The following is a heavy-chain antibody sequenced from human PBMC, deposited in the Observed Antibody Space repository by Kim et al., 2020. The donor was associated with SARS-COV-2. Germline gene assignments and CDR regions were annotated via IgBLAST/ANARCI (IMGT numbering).Heavy chain of an antibody. J-gene: IGHJ3*02. Sequence: QKFQGWVTMTRDTSISTAYMELSRLRSDDTAVYYCARSGYSYGADAFDIWGQGTMVTVSS. CDR3: ARSGYSYGADAFDI. D-gene: IGHD5-18*01. V-gene: IGHV1-2*04.